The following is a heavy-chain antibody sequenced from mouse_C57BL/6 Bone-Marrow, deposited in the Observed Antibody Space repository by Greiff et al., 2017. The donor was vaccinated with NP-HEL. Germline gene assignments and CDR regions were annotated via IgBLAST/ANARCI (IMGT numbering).Heavy chain of an antibody. D-gene: IGHD2-3*01. CDR3: ARDIYDGYYPDY. J-gene: IGHJ2*01. CDR1: GFTFSDFY. CDR2: SRNKANDYTT. Sequence: EVMLVESGGGLVQSGRSLRLSCATSGFTFSDFYMEWVRQAPGKGLEWIAASRNKANDYTTEYSASVKGRFIVSRDTSQSILYLQMNALRAEDTAIYYCARDIYDGYYPDYWGQGTTLTVSS. V-gene: IGHV7-1*01.